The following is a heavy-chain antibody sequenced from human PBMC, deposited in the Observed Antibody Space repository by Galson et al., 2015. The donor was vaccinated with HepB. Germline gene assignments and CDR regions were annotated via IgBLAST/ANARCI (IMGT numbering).Heavy chain of an antibody. Sequence: SLRLSCAASGFTFSSYWMHWVRHAPGKGLVWVSRINSDGTYITYADSVKGRFTISRDNANNTLYLQMNSPRAEDTALYYCARTRGAAAGIFDYWGQGTLVTVSS. D-gene: IGHD6-13*01. J-gene: IGHJ4*02. CDR2: INSDGTYI. V-gene: IGHV3-74*01. CDR1: GFTFSSYW. CDR3: ARTRGAAAGIFDY.